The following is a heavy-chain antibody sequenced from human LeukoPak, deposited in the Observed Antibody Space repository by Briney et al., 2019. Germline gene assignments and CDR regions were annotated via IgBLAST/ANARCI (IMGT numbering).Heavy chain of an antibody. CDR1: GFTFSSYG. CDR2: ISYDGSNK. CDR3: AKDQLDY. J-gene: IGHJ4*02. D-gene: IGHD5-24*01. V-gene: IGHV3-30*18. Sequence: PGGSLRLSCAASGFTFSSYGMHWVRQATGKGLEWVAVISYDGSNKYYADSVKGRFTISRDNSKNTLYLQMNSLRAEDTAVYYCAKDQLDYWGQGTLVTVSS.